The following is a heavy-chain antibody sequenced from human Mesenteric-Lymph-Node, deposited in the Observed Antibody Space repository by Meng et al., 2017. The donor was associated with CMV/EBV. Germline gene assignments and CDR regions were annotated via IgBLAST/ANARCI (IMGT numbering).Heavy chain of an antibody. Sequence: GESLKISCAASGFTFSSYAMHWVRQAPGKGLEYVSAISSNGGSTYYADSVKGRFTISRDNSKNTLYLQMNSLRAEDTAVYYCARNPNWGLQYYFDYWGQGTLVTVSS. V-gene: IGHV3-64*02. CDR3: ARNPNWGLQYYFDY. D-gene: IGHD7-27*01. CDR1: GFTFSSYA. CDR2: ISSNGGST. J-gene: IGHJ4*02.